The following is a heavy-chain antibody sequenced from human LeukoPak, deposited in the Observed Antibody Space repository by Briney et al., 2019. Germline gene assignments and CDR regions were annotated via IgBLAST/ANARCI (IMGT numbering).Heavy chain of an antibody. CDR1: GFTFSSYG. D-gene: IGHD4-17*01. CDR2: IWYEADNQ. CDR3: ARERDPYGDYIIDAFDI. Sequence: GGSLRLSCAASGFTFSSYGMHWVRQAPGKGLEWVAIIWYEADNQYYAASVKGRFTISRDNSNNMLYLQMNSLRVEDTAVYYCARERDPYGDYIIDAFDIWGRGTMVTVSS. V-gene: IGHV3-33*01. J-gene: IGHJ3*02.